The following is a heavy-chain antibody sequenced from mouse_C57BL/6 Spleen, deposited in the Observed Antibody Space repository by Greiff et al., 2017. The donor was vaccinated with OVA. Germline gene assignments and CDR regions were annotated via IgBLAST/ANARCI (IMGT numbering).Heavy chain of an antibody. V-gene: IGHV5-9-1*02. J-gene: IGHJ4*01. CDR2: ISSGGDYI. D-gene: IGHD1-1*01. CDR1: GFTFSSYA. CDR3: TRDQNGSSPYYAMDY. Sequence: EVQRVESGEGLVKPGGSLKLSCAASGFTFSSYAMSWVRQTPEKRLEWVAYISSGGDYIYYADTVKGRFTISRDNARNTLYLQMSSLKSEDTAMYYCTRDQNGSSPYYAMDYWGQGTSVTVSS.